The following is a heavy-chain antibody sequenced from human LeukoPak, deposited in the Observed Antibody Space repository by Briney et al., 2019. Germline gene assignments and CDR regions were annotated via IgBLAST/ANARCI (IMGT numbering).Heavy chain of an antibody. Sequence: PSETLSLTCAVYGGSFSGYYWSWIRQPPGKGLEWIGRIRSKANSYATAYAASVKGRFTISRDDSKNTAYLQMNSLKTEDTAVYYCTRLGYGSGSYPAYWGQGTLVTVSS. V-gene: IGHV3-73*01. CDR1: GGSFSGYY. D-gene: IGHD3-10*01. CDR3: TRLGYGSGSYPAY. J-gene: IGHJ4*02. CDR2: IRSKANSYAT.